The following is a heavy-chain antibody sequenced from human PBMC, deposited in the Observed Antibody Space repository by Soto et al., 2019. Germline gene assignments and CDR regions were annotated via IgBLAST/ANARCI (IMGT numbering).Heavy chain of an antibody. Sequence: QVHLAESGGGVVQPGRSLRLSCAASGFTFSNYPMNWVRQAPGKGLEWVAVISYDGNTKHYADSVKGRCTISRDNPRNTLYLQMNSVRVGDTAVYYCAREVGLGGAAAGYFDSWGQGAQVTVSS. V-gene: IGHV3-30*04. J-gene: IGHJ4*02. CDR2: ISYDGNTK. D-gene: IGHD6-25*01. CDR3: AREVGLGGAAAGYFDS. CDR1: GFTFSNYP.